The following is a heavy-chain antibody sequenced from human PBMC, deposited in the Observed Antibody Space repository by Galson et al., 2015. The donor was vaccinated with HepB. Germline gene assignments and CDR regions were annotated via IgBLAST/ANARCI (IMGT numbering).Heavy chain of an antibody. CDR3: ARGNEGSFDY. J-gene: IGHJ4*02. Sequence: SLRLSCAASGFTFSNYWMSWVRQAPGKGLEWVANIKQDGSGKYYVDSVKGRFTISRDNAKNSLYLQMNSLRAEDTAVFYCARGNEGSFDYWGQGTLVTVSS. CDR2: IKQDGSGK. CDR1: GFTFSNYW. V-gene: IGHV3-7*03. D-gene: IGHD1-1*01.